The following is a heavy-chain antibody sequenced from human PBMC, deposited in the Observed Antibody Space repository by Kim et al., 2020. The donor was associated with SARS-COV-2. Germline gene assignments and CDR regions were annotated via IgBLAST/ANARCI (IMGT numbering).Heavy chain of an antibody. V-gene: IGHV3-43*02. D-gene: IGHD4-17*01. CDR2: ISGDGTDI. Sequence: GGSLRLSCATSGFTFENYATHWVRQSPGKGLEWLSLISGDGTDIRYAASVRGRFTVSKDNSKNSLYLQMITLTTEDTAFYFCAKESGNFGDPGGYLHSWGQGALVTVS. CDR1: GFTFENYA. CDR3: AKESGNFGDPGGYLHS. J-gene: IGHJ4*02.